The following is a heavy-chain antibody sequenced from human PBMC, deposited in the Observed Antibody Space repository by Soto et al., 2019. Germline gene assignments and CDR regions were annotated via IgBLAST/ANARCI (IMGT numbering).Heavy chain of an antibody. CDR2: IYYSGST. D-gene: IGHD6-13*01. CDR1: GGSISSYY. V-gene: IGHV4-59*08. Sequence: PSETLSLTCTVSGGSISSYYWSWIRQPPGKGLEWIGYIYYSGSTNYNPSLKSRVTISVDTSKNQFSLKLSSVTAADTAVYYCARVTAAAGTSYYFDYWGQGTLVTAPQ. CDR3: ARVTAAAGTSYYFDY. J-gene: IGHJ4*02.